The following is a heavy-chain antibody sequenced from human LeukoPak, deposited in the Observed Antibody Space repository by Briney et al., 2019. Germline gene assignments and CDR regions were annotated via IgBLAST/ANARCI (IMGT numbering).Heavy chain of an antibody. Sequence: ASVKVSCKASGYTFTGYYMHWVRQAPGQGLEWMGWINPNSGGTNYAQKFQGRVTMTRDTSISTAYMELSRLRSDDTAVYYCARDHSSSWYGETDYWGQGTLVTVSS. CDR1: GYTFTGYY. D-gene: IGHD6-13*01. CDR2: INPNSGGT. CDR3: ARDHSSSWYGETDY. J-gene: IGHJ4*02. V-gene: IGHV1-2*02.